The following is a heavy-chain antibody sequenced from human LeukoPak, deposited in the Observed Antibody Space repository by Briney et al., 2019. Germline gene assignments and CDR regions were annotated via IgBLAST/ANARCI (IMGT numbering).Heavy chain of an antibody. CDR2: IYHSGST. CDR1: GYSISSGYY. D-gene: IGHD2-2*01. Sequence: SETLSLTCTVSGYSISSGYYWGWIRQPPGKGLEWIGSIYHSGSTYYNPSLKSRVTISVDTSKNQFSLKLSSVTAADTAVYYCARQPRYCSSISCYRIGYWGQGTLVTVSS. J-gene: IGHJ4*02. CDR3: ARQPRYCSSISCYRIGY. V-gene: IGHV4-38-2*02.